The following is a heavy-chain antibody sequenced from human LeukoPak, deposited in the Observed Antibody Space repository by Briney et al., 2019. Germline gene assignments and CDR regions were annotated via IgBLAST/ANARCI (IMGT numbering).Heavy chain of an antibody. J-gene: IGHJ4*02. V-gene: IGHV1-69*05. D-gene: IGHD1-26*01. CDR3: ARVFARSGEISGSYYYY. Sequence: GASVKVSCKASGGTLSTYAINWVRQAPGQGLEWMGGIIPIFGTANYAQKFQGRVTITTDESTSTAYMELSSLRSEDTAVYYCARVFARSGEISGSYYYYWGQGTLVTVSS. CDR2: IIPIFGTA. CDR1: GGTLSTYA.